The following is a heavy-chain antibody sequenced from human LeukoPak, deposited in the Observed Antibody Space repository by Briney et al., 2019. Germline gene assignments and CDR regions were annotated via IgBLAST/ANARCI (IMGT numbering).Heavy chain of an antibody. D-gene: IGHD2-15*01. Sequence: GESLKISCKGFGYNFSNYWIGWVRQMPGKGLEWVGIIHPGDSSTRYSPSLQGQVTILSDKSINTAYLQWSSLKASDTAMYYCARRQCSGGSCYYFDSWGQGTLVTVSS. CDR3: ARRQCSGGSCYYFDS. V-gene: IGHV5-51*01. CDR1: GYNFSNYW. CDR2: IHPGDSST. J-gene: IGHJ4*02.